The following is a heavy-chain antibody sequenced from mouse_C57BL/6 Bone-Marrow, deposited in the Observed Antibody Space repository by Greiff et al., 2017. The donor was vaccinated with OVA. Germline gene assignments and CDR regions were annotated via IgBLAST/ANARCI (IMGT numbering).Heavy chain of an antibody. D-gene: IGHD3-2*02. Sequence: QVHVKQSGAELVRPGASVKLSCKASGYTFTDYYINWVKQRPGQGLEWIARIYPGSGNTYYNEKFKGKATLTAEKSSSTAYMQLSSLTSEDSAVYFCARSGQLKPVYFDYWGQGTTLTVSS. V-gene: IGHV1-76*01. CDR3: ARSGQLKPVYFDY. J-gene: IGHJ2*01. CDR1: GYTFTDYY. CDR2: IYPGSGNT.